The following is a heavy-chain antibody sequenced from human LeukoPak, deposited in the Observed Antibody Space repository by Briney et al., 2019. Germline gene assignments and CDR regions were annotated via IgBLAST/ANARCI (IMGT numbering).Heavy chain of an antibody. CDR2: IYYSGST. J-gene: IGHJ4*02. CDR1: GGSISSSSYY. V-gene: IGHV4-39*01. Sequence: SETLSLTCTVSGGSISSSSYYWGWIRQPPGRGREWIGSIYYSGSTYYNPSLKSRVTISVDTSKNQFSLKLSSVTAADTAVYYCAGARDDFWSGYYTPPRYFDYWGQGTLVTVSS. D-gene: IGHD3-3*01. CDR3: AGARDDFWSGYYTPPRYFDY.